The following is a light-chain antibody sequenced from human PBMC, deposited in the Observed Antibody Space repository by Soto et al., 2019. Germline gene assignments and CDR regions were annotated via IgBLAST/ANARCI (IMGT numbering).Light chain of an antibody. J-gene: IGKJ2*01. CDR1: QSVSSSY. CDR2: GAS. CDR3: QQYCSSPMYT. V-gene: IGKV3-20*01. Sequence: EIVLTQSPGTLSLSPGERATLSCRASQSVSSSYLAWYQQKPGQAPRLLIYGASSRATGIPDRFSGSGSGTDFTLTISGLEPEDFAVYYCQQYCSSPMYTFGQGTRLEIK.